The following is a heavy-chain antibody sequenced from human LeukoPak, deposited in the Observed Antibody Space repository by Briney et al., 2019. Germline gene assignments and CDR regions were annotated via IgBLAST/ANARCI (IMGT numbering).Heavy chain of an antibody. V-gene: IGHV6-1*01. CDR1: GDSVSSNSVT. D-gene: IGHD2-2*01. CDR3: ARRLTQYVCFDP. J-gene: IGHJ5*02. CDR2: TYYRSTWYN. Sequence: SQTLSLTCAISGDSVSSNSVTWNWIRQSPSRGFEWLGRTYYRSTWYNDYAVSVRGRITVNPDTSKNQFSLHLNSVTPEDTAVYYCARRLTQYVCFDPWGQGILVTVSS.